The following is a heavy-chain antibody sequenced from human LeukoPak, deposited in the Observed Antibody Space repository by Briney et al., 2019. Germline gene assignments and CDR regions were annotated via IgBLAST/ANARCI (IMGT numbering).Heavy chain of an antibody. CDR3: ARPITIFGVGGAFDI. CDR1: GYSFTSYW. CDR2: IYPGDSDT. V-gene: IGHV5-51*01. Sequence: GESLKISCKGSGYSFTSYWIGWVRQMPGKGLEWMGIIYPGDSDTRYSPSFQGQVTISADKSISTAYLQWSSLKASDTAMYYCARPITIFGVGGAFDIWGQGTMVTVSS. D-gene: IGHD3-3*01. J-gene: IGHJ3*02.